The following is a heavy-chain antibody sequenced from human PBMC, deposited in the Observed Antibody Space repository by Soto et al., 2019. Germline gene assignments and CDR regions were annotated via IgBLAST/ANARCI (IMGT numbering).Heavy chain of an antibody. Sequence: TSETLSLTCTVSGGSISSSSYYWGWIRQPPGKGLEWIGSIYYSGSTYYNPSLKSRVTISVDTSKNQFSLKLSSVTAADTAVYYCARLGGSSSSTSCYYYYYYMDVWGKGTTVTVSS. CDR3: ARLGGSSSSTSCYYYYYYMDV. D-gene: IGHD2-2*01. CDR2: IYYSGST. J-gene: IGHJ6*03. V-gene: IGHV4-39*01. CDR1: GGSISSSSYY.